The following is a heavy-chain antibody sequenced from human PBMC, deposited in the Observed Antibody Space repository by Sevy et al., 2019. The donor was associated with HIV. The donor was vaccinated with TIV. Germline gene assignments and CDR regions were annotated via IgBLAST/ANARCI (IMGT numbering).Heavy chain of an antibody. J-gene: IGHJ5*02. Sequence: ASVKVSCKASGGTFSSYAISWVRQAPGQGLEWMGGIIPIFGTANYAQKFQGRVTITADKSTSTAYLELSSLRSEDTAVYYCARSSTMVRGVIITLFWFDPWGQGTLVTVSS. CDR1: GGTFSSYA. CDR3: ARSSTMVRGVIITLFWFDP. CDR2: IIPIFGTA. D-gene: IGHD3-10*01. V-gene: IGHV1-69*06.